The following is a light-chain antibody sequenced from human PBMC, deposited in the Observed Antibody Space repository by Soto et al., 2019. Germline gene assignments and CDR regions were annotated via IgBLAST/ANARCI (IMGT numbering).Light chain of an antibody. Sequence: DIVLTQSPGTLSLSPGERAPLSCRASQNVNTFLAWYQQKPGQAPRLLIYDASNRATGIPARFSGSGSGTDFTLTISSLEPEDFAVYYCQQRSNWWTFGQGTKVDIK. CDR3: QQRSNWWT. J-gene: IGKJ1*01. CDR1: QNVNTF. CDR2: DAS. V-gene: IGKV3-11*01.